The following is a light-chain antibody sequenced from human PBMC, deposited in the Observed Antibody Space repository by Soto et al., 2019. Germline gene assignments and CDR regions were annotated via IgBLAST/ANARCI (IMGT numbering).Light chain of an antibody. J-gene: IGLJ1*01. CDR1: SSNIGSNY. Sequence: QSVLTQPPSASGTPGQRVTISCSGSSSNIGSNYVYWYQQLPGTAPKLLIYRNNQRPSGVPARFSGSKSGTSASPVISGLRSEDEADYYCAAWDASLSGYVFGNGTKLTVL. CDR3: AAWDASLSGYV. V-gene: IGLV1-47*01. CDR2: RNN.